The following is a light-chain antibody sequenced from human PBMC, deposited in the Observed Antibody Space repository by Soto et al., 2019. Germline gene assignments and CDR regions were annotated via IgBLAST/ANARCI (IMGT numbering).Light chain of an antibody. Sequence: IVFTQSPATLPVFSVSRATLSLRASQGVGSNLAWYQQKPGQGPRLLIYGASTRANGIPARFSGTGSGTEFTLIISSLQSEDFALYYCQQYAKWPRFGPGTKVDIK. CDR3: QQYAKWPR. V-gene: IGKV3-15*01. CDR2: GAS. CDR1: QGVGSN. J-gene: IGKJ3*01.